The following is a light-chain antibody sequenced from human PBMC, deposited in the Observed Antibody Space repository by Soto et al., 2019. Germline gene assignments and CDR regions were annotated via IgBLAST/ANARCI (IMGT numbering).Light chain of an antibody. CDR1: QRITSY. V-gene: IGKV3-11*01. Sequence: EVVLTQSPATLSLSPGERATLSCRASQRITSYLAWYQQRPGQAPRLLMYDATNRASGVPARFSGSKSGTDFTLTISSPQPEDFAVYFCQQRSDWQYTFGQGTKVE. CDR2: DAT. CDR3: QQRSDWQYT. J-gene: IGKJ2*01.